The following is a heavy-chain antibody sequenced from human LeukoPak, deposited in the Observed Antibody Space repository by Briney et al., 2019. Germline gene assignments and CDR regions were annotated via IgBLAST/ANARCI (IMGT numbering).Heavy chain of an antibody. CDR1: GFTFSSHW. D-gene: IGHD3-22*01. CDR3: ARAGWKYYYDSSGYTPDY. J-gene: IGHJ4*02. Sequence: GGSLRLSCAASGFTFSSHWMHWVRQAPGKGLVWVSRINSDGSSTSYADSVKGRFTISRDNAKNTLYLQMNSLRAEDTAVYYCARAGWKYYYDSSGYTPDYWGQGTLVTVSS. CDR2: INSDGSST. V-gene: IGHV3-74*01.